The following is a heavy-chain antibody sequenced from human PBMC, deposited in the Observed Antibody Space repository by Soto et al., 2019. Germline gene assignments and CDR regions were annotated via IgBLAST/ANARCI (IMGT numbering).Heavy chain of an antibody. CDR1: GFTFSTHA. CDR3: AKDPPWTVGPLAMDV. Sequence: EVQLLESGGGLVQPGGSLRLSCVASGFTFSTHALSWVRKAPGKGREWVSTFSGSGGNIYYAESVKGRLTISRDDSKNTLYLQMNSLRVEDTAVYYCAKDPPWTVGPLAMDVWGQGTTVTVSS. D-gene: IGHD2-2*01. J-gene: IGHJ6*02. V-gene: IGHV3-23*01. CDR2: FSGSGGNI.